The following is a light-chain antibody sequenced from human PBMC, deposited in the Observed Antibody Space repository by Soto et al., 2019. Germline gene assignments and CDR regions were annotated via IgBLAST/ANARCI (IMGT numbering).Light chain of an antibody. V-gene: IGLV2-11*01. CDR3: CSFAGNSIYV. CDR1: SSDVGGYNY. J-gene: IGLJ1*01. CDR2: DVS. Sequence: QSALTQPRSVSGSPGQSVTISCTGTSSDVGGYNYVSWYLQHPGKAPKVMIYDVSKRPSGVPDRFSGSKSGNTASLTISGLQSEDEADYHCCSFAGNSIYVYGSSPKATVL.